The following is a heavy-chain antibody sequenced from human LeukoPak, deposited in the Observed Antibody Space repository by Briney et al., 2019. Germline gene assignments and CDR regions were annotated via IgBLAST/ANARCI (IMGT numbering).Heavy chain of an antibody. CDR3: ARSEKYQLLIDY. D-gene: IGHD2-2*01. Sequence: APVTVSCKASGYTFTGYYMHWVRQAPGQGLEWMGWINPNSGGTNYAQKFQGRVTMTRDTSISTAYMELSRLRSGDTAVYYCARSEKYQLLIDYWGQGTLVTVSS. CDR2: INPNSGGT. CDR1: GYTFTGYY. V-gene: IGHV1-2*02. J-gene: IGHJ4*02.